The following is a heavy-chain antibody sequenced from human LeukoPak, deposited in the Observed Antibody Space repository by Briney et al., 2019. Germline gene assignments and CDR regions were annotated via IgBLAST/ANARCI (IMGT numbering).Heavy chain of an antibody. CDR2: ISLTGLT. D-gene: IGHD2-8*01. Sequence: SETLSLTCGVSGGSISNTNWWSWVRQPPGQGLEWIGEISLTGLTHYNPSLGSRVTVSLDKSKNQLSLNLTSVTAADTAVYYCSRENGAFSPFGYWGQGTLVTVLS. CDR3: SRENGAFSPFGY. CDR1: GGSISNTNW. V-gene: IGHV4-4*02. J-gene: IGHJ4*02.